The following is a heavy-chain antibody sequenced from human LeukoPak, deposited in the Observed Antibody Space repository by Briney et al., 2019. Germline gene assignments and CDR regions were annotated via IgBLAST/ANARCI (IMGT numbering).Heavy chain of an antibody. D-gene: IGHD3-3*01. J-gene: IGHJ4*02. CDR2: ISSSGSTI. V-gene: IGHV3-11*01. CDR1: GFTSSDYY. Sequence: GGSLRLSCAASGFTSSDYYMSWIRQAPGKGLEWVSYISSSGSTIYYADSVKGRLTISRDNAKNSLYLQMNSLRAEDTAVYYCARDPHYDFWSGYSDYWGQGTLVTVSS. CDR3: ARDPHYDFWSGYSDY.